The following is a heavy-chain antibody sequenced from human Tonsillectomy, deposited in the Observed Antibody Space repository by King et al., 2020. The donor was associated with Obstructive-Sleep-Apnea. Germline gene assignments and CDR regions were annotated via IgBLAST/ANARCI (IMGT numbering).Heavy chain of an antibody. CDR3: AYSSGPNDPFDI. CDR1: GGTFSSYA. CDR2: IIPILNIA. J-gene: IGHJ3*02. D-gene: IGHD6-19*01. V-gene: IGHV1-69*10. Sequence: QLVQSGAEVKKPGSSVKVSCKASGGTFSSYAISWVRQAPGQGLEWMGGIIPILNIANYAQKFQGRVTITADKSTSTGYMELSSLRSEDTAVYYCAYSSGPNDPFDIWGQGTMVTVSS.